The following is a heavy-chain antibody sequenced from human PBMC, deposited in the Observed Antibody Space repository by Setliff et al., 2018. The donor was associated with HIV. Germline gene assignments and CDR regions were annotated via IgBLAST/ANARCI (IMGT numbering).Heavy chain of an antibody. J-gene: IGHJ6*03. CDR1: RGSISNTSHY. CDR3: AGEIAPAARLPNVGGPPPPGYHHYMDV. CDR2: IYYSGRT. D-gene: IGHD2-8*01. V-gene: IGHV4-39*07. Sequence: SETLSLTCIVSRGSISNTSHYWGWVRQSPGRRLEWIGSIYYSGRTYYNPSLKSRVTMSVDTSTNQFSLDLTSVTAADTAVYFCAGEIAPAARLPNVGGPPPPGYHHYMDVWGKGTTVTVSS.